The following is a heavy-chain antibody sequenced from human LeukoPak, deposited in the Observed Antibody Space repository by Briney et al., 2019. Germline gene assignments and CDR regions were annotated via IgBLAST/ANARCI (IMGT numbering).Heavy chain of an antibody. CDR2: IYHSGST. CDR1: GGSFSGYY. J-gene: IGHJ4*02. Sequence: SETLSLTCAVYGGSFSGYYWSWIRQPPGKGLEWIGSIYHSGSTYYNPSLKSRVTISVDTSKNQFSLKLSSVTAADTAVYYCARVFGYWGQGTLVTVSS. V-gene: IGHV4-34*01. CDR3: ARVFGY.